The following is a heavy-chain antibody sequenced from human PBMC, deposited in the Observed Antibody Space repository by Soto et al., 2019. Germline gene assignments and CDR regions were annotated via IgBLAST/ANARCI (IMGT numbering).Heavy chain of an antibody. Sequence: GGSLRLSCAASGFTFSSYAMSWVRQAPGKGLEWVSAISGSGGSTYYADSVKGRFTISRDNSKKTLYLQMNSLRAEDTAVYYCAKDLNGILTLCFDYWGQGTLVTVSS. CDR1: GFTFSSYA. D-gene: IGHD1-1*01. CDR3: AKDLNGILTLCFDY. V-gene: IGHV3-23*01. J-gene: IGHJ4*02. CDR2: ISGSGGST.